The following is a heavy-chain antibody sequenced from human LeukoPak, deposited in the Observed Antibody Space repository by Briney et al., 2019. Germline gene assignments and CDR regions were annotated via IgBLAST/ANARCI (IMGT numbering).Heavy chain of an antibody. CDR1: GFTFSSYA. J-gene: IGHJ4*02. CDR2: IFCSGGST. Sequence: GGSLRLSCAASGFTFSSYAMYWVRQAPGKGLEWVSGIFCSGGSTHYADSVKGRFTISRDNSKNTVYLQMNSLRAEDTAVYYCAKTTTGYSSGRFPGWPVDHGGQGTRVSVSS. CDR3: AKTTTGYSSGRFPGWPVDH. D-gene: IGHD6-19*01. V-gene: IGHV3-23*01.